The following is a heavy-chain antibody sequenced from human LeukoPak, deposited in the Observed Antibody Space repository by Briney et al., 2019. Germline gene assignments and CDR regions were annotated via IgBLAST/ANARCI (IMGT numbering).Heavy chain of an antibody. CDR2: IKQYGSEK. Sequence: GGSLTLSCAASGFSFRTYWMRWVRPAPGKGLEWVAYIKQYGSEKHFVDSVKGRCTLSRDNAKNSLFLEADSLRAEGPARYYCARGWHYSGSGGSGDYWGQGTLVTVSS. CDR1: GFSFRTYW. J-gene: IGHJ4*02. V-gene: IGHV3-7*01. CDR3: ARGWHYSGSGGSGDY. D-gene: IGHD3-22*01.